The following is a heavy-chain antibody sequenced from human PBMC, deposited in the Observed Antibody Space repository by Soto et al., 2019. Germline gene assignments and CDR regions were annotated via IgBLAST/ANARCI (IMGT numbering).Heavy chain of an antibody. CDR3: ASPEYYDILTGYCH. Sequence: QVQLVESGGGVVQPGRSLRLSCAASGFTFSSYAMHWVRQAPGKGLEWVAVISYDGSNKYYADSVKGRFTISRDNSKNTLYLQLNSLRAEDTAVYYCASPEYYDILTGYCHWGQGTLVTVSS. J-gene: IGHJ4*02. CDR2: ISYDGSNK. V-gene: IGHV3-30-3*01. CDR1: GFTFSSYA. D-gene: IGHD3-9*01.